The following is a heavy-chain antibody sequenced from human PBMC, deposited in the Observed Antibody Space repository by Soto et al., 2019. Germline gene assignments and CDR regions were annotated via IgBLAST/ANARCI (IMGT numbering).Heavy chain of an antibody. Sequence: QLQLQESGSGLVEPSQTLSLTCAVSGGSISSGGYSWSWIRQPPGKGLEWIGYIYHSGNTHYSQDNKSRVIISIDRSKNQFSLKLTSVTAADTAVYYCASAGYVYSTSWYYVEYWGQGLLVNVSS. D-gene: IGHD2-2*01. CDR2: IYHSGNT. J-gene: IGHJ4*02. CDR1: GGSISSGGYS. CDR3: ASAGYVYSTSWYYVEY. V-gene: IGHV4-30-2*01.